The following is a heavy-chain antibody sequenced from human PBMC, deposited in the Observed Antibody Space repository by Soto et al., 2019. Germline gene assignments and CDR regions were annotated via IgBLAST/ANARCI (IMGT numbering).Heavy chain of an antibody. J-gene: IGHJ4*02. Sequence: QLQLQESGPGLVKPSETLSLTCTVSGGSISSSSYYWGWIRQPPGKGLEWIGSIYYSGNTYYNPSLKSRVPISVDTSKNQFSLKLSSVTAADTAVYYCARHPRTANFDYWGQGTLVTVSS. CDR1: GGSISSSSYY. CDR3: ARHPRTANFDY. V-gene: IGHV4-39*01. CDR2: IYYSGNT.